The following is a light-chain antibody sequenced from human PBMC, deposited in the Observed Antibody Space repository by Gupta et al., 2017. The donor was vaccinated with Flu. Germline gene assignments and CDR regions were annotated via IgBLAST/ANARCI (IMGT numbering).Light chain of an antibody. CDR3: QQSSNLPWT. CDR1: QNIGTR. Sequence: PDVQSVTPKEKVTNTCRASQNIGTRLHWYQQKPEQTPKLLIKYASQDGSGVPSRFSGSGSVTDFSLTIKNLESEDAANYYFQQSSNLPWTFGQGTKVEIK. J-gene: IGKJ1*01. CDR2: YAS. V-gene: IGKV6-21*01.